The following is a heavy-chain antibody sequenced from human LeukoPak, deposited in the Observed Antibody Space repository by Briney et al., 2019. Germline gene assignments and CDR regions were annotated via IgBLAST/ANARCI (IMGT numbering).Heavy chain of an antibody. J-gene: IGHJ6*03. CDR1: GFTFSSYG. D-gene: IGHD1-20*01. V-gene: IGHV3-48*04. CDR2: ISSSGTII. CDR3: ARGDRYDWDYYYYMDV. Sequence: GGSLRLSCAASGFTFSSYGMSWVRQAPGKGLEWVSYISSSGTIIYYADSVKGRFTISRDNAKNSLYLQMNSLRAEDTAVHYCARGDRYDWDYYYYMDVWGKGTTVTISS.